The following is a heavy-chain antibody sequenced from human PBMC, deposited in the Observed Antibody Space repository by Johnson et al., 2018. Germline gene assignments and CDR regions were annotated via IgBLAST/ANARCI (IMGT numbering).Heavy chain of an antibody. CDR1: GFTFSIYG. D-gene: IGHD2-15*01. CDR2: IWYDDNN. J-gene: IGHJ1*01. CDR3: AREDGRGAEYLQH. Sequence: QVQLVESGGGVVQPGKSLRLSCAASGFTFSIYGMHWVRQAPGKGLEWVATIWYDDNNHYIDSVKGRFTISRDNSKNTLYLQMNSLRAEDTAVYYCAREDGRGAEYLQHLGQGTQVTVSA. V-gene: IGHV3-33*01.